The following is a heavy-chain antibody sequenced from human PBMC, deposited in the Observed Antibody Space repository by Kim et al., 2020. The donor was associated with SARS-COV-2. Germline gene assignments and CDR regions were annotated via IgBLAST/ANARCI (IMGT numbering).Heavy chain of an antibody. D-gene: IGHD2-21*01. V-gene: IGHV4-39*01. J-gene: IGHJ5*02. CDR3: AIRVVVPDLFNWFDT. Sequence: SETLSLTCTVSGGSISSSSYYWGWVRQPPGKGLEWIGSLYSAGSTTYNPSLKSRVTVFADTSKRQFSLRLTSVTAADTAVYYCAIRVVVPDLFNWFDTWGQGALVTVSS. CDR2: LYSAGST. CDR1: GGSISSSSYY.